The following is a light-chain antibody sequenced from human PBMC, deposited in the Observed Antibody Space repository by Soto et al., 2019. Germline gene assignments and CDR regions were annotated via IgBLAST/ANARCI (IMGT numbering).Light chain of an antibody. CDR3: QQYGSSPPYT. CDR2: GAS. J-gene: IGKJ2*01. Sequence: EIVLTQSPGTLSLSPGERATLSCRASHSVSSSYLAWYQQKPGQAPRLLIYGASSRATGIPYRFSGSGSGTDFTLTISGLDPEDFAVYYCQQYGSSPPYTFGQGTKLEIK. V-gene: IGKV3-20*01. CDR1: HSVSSSY.